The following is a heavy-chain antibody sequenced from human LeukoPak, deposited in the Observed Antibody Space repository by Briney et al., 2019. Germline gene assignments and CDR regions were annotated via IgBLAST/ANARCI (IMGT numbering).Heavy chain of an antibody. CDR2: INHSGST. D-gene: IGHD1-1*01. Sequence: SETLSLTCAVYGGSFSGYYWSWIRQPPGKGLEWIGEINHSGSTNYNPSLKSRVTISVDTSKNQFSLKLSSVTAADTAVYYCASRMEGNEVYFDYWGQGTLVTVSS. J-gene: IGHJ4*02. CDR3: ASRMEGNEVYFDY. V-gene: IGHV4-34*01. CDR1: GGSFSGYY.